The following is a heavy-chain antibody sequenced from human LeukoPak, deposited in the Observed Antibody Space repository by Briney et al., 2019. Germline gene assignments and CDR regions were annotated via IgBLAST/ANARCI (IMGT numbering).Heavy chain of an antibody. CDR2: INPNSGGT. V-gene: IGHV1-2*02. J-gene: IGHJ6*03. Sequence: ASVKVSCKASGYTFTGYYMHWVRQAPGQGLEWTGWINPNSGGTNYAQKFQGRVTMTRDTSISTAYMELSRLRSDDTAVYYCARDRYGIAAAGTEDFYYYMDVWGKGTTVTISS. CDR3: ARDRYGIAAAGTEDFYYYMDV. D-gene: IGHD6-13*01. CDR1: GYTFTGYY.